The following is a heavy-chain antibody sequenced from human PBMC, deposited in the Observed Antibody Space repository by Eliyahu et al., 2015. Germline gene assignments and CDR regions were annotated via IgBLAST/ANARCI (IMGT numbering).Heavy chain of an antibody. CDR2: IKQDGSEK. D-gene: IGHD3-10*01. J-gene: IGHJ3*02. Sequence: EVQLVESGGGLVQPGGSLRLSCAASGFXFSSXWMXWVRQAPGKGLEGVANIKQDGSEKYYVDSVKGRFTISRDNAKNSLYLQMNSLRAEDTAVYYCARPEREVRGVRPVAFDIWGQGTMVTVSS. V-gene: IGHV3-7*01. CDR1: GFXFSSXW. CDR3: ARPEREVRGVRPVAFDI.